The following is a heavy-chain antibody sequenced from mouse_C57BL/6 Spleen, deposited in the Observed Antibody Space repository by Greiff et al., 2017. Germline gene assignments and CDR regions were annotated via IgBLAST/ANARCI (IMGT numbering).Heavy chain of an antibody. Sequence: EVQLQQSGPELVKPGASVKMSCKASGYTFTDYNMHWVKQSHGKSLEWIGYINPNNGGTSYNQKFKGKATLTVNKSSSTAYMELRSLTSEDSAVYYCARGRDYDGPWFAYWGQGTLVTVSA. CDR3: ARGRDYDGPWFAY. CDR1: GYTFTDYN. J-gene: IGHJ3*01. D-gene: IGHD2-4*01. CDR2: INPNNGGT. V-gene: IGHV1-22*01.